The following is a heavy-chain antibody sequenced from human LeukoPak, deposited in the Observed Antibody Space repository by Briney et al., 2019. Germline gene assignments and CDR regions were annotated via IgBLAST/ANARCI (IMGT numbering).Heavy chain of an antibody. Sequence: GRSLRLSCAASGFTFSSYAMHWVRQAPGKGLEWVAVISYDGSNKYYADSVKGRFTISRDNSKNTLYLQMNSLRAEDTAVYYCARDFSFGSGSYYESPVLDYWGQGTLVTVSS. CDR2: ISYDGSNK. J-gene: IGHJ4*02. CDR1: GFTFSSYA. CDR3: ARDFSFGSGSYYESPVLDY. V-gene: IGHV3-30-3*01. D-gene: IGHD1-26*01.